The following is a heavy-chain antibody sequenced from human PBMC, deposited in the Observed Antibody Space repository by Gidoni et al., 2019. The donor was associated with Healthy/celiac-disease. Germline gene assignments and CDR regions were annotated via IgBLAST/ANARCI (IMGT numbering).Heavy chain of an antibody. J-gene: IGHJ6*02. V-gene: IGHV3-13*01. CDR3: ARGAGYSGTYGMDV. CDR2: IGTAGDT. Sequence: GESGGGLVQPGGSLRLSCAASGFTFSSYDMHWVRQATGKGLEWVSAIGTAGDTYYPGSVKGRFTISRENAKNSLYLQMNSLRAGDTAVYYCARGAGYSGTYGMDVWGQGTTVTVSS. CDR1: GFTFSSYD. D-gene: IGHD5-12*01.